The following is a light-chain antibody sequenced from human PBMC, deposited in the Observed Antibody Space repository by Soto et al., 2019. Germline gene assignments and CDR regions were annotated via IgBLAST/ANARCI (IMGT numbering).Light chain of an antibody. V-gene: IGKV3D-15*01. J-gene: IGKJ1*01. CDR2: DVS. CDR1: QSVSSN. Sequence: EIVMTQPPATLSVSPGERATLSCWASQSVSSNLAWYQQKPGQAPRLLIYDVSTRATGIPTRFGGSGSGTEFTLTISSLQSEDFALYYCQQYNDWPLTFGQGTKVDIK. CDR3: QQYNDWPLT.